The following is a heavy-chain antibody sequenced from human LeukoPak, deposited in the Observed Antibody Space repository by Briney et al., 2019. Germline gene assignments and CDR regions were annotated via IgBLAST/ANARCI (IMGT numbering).Heavy chain of an antibody. CDR3: ATGAGDYVFGVSGDAFDI. CDR2: VDPEDGET. CDR1: GYTFTSYG. J-gene: IGHJ3*02. D-gene: IGHD4-17*01. V-gene: IGHV1-69-2*01. Sequence: ASVKVSCKASGYTFTSYGISWVRQAPGKGLEWMGLVDPEDGETIYAEKFQGRVTITADTSTDTAYMELSSLRSEDTAVYYCATGAGDYVFGVSGDAFDIWGQGTMVTVSS.